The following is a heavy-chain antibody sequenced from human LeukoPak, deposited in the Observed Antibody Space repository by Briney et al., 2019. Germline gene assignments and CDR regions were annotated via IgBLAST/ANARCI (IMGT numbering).Heavy chain of an antibody. J-gene: IGHJ4*02. D-gene: IGHD2-2*01. CDR3: ARLHCSTTSCYMGIYFDY. CDR1: GYSFTDYY. V-gene: IGHV1-2*02. CDR2: INPNSGEA. Sequence: ASVKVSCGASGYSFTDYYVHWVRQAPGQGLEWMGWINPNSGEAGYAHQFQGRVTMARDKSISTAYMEMSRLRSDDTAVYFCARLHCSTTSCYMGIYFDYWGQGTLVTVSS.